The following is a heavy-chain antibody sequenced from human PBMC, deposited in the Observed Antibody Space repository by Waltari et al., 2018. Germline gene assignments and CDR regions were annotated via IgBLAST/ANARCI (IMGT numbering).Heavy chain of an antibody. D-gene: IGHD3-10*01. V-gene: IGHV3-23*01. J-gene: IGHJ4*02. Sequence: EVQLLESGGGLVQPGGSLRLSCAASGFTFSSYAMSWVRQAAGKGLGWGPGIGGSGSSTYYADSVKGRFTISRDNSKNTLYLQMNSLRAEDTAVYYCARGAMVRAFDYWGQGTLVTVSS. CDR1: GFTFSSYA. CDR2: IGGSGSST. CDR3: ARGAMVRAFDY.